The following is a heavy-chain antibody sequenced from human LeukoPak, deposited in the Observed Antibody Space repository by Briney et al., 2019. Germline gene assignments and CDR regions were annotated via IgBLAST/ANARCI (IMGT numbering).Heavy chain of an antibody. V-gene: IGHV3-74*01. D-gene: IGHD3-10*01. CDR3: ARGNYYGMDV. Sequence: PGGSLRLSCAASGFTLSTYWMHWVRQAPGKGLVWVSRIHSDGSSTSYADSVKGRFTISRDNAKNTLYLQMDSLRAEDTAVYYCARGNYYGMDVWGQGTTVTVSS. J-gene: IGHJ6*02. CDR2: IHSDGSST. CDR1: GFTLSTYW.